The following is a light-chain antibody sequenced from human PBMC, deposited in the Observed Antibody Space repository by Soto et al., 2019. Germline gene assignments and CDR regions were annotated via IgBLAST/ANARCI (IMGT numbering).Light chain of an antibody. J-gene: IGKJ2*01. CDR3: QQYDNLPYT. CDR2: DAS. V-gene: IGKV1-33*01. Sequence: DIQMTQSPSSLSASVGDRVTITCQASQGIANYLNWYQQKPGKSPKLLIYDASNLQTGVPSRFSGSASGTDFTFTISSLQPEDIATYYCQQYDNLPYTFGQGTNLEIK. CDR1: QGIANY.